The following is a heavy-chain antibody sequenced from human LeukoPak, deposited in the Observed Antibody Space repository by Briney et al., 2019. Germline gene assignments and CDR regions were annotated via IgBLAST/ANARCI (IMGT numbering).Heavy chain of an antibody. V-gene: IGHV4-39*01. Sequence: SETLSLTYTVSGGSISSSSYYWGWIRQPPGKGLEWIGSIYYSGSTYYNPSLKSRVTISVDTSKNQFSLKLSSVTAADTAVYYCARRVVVTAIGWYFDLWGRGTLVTVSS. CDR3: ARRVVVTAIGWYFDL. CDR2: IYYSGST. D-gene: IGHD2-21*02. CDR1: GGSISSSSYY. J-gene: IGHJ2*01.